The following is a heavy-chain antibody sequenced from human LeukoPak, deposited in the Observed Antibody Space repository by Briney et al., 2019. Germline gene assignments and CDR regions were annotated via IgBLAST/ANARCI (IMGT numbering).Heavy chain of an antibody. V-gene: IGHV3-21*01. D-gene: IGHD4/OR15-4a*01. CDR2: ISTTSSYI. CDR3: ARDRGAQGAFDI. J-gene: IGHJ3*02. Sequence: GGSLRLSCAASGFTVSGNYMNWVRQAPGKGLEWVSCISTTSSYIFYADSVRGRFTISRDNAKNSLYLQMNSLRAEDTAVYYCARDRGAQGAFDIWGQGTMVTVSS. CDR1: GFTVSGNY.